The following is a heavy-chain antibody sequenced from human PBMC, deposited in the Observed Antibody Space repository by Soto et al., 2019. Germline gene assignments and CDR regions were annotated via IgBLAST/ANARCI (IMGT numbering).Heavy chain of an antibody. J-gene: IGHJ4*02. V-gene: IGHV3-30*18. D-gene: IGHD1-1*01. Sequence: ESGGGVVQPGRSLRLSCAASGFTFSSYGMHWVRQAPGKGLEWVAVISYDGSNKYYADSVKGRFTISRDNSKNTLYLQMNSLRAEDTAVYYCAKDLPTPTYWGQGTLVTVSS. CDR1: GFTFSSYG. CDR3: AKDLPTPTY. CDR2: ISYDGSNK.